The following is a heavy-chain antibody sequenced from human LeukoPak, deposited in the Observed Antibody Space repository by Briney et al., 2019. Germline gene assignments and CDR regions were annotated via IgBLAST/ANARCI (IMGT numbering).Heavy chain of an antibody. J-gene: IGHJ4*02. CDR1: GASITNYY. CDR3: ARSSGSSHLYDY. Sequence: AETLSLTCTVSGASITNYYWSWIRQPPGKGLEWIGYIYSSGGTYYNPSLKSRVTISVDTSKNQFSLRLRSVTAADTAMYYCARSSGSSHLYDYWGQGTLVTVSS. D-gene: IGHD3-10*01. V-gene: IGHV4-59*01. CDR2: IYSSGGT.